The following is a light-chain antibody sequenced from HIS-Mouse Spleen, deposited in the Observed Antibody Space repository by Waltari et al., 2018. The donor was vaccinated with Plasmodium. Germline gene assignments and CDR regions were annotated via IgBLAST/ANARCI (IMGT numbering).Light chain of an antibody. CDR2: KDR. J-gene: IGLJ3*02. CDR3: QSADSSGTYWV. Sequence: SYELTQPPSVSVSPGHTARIPCSGDALPKKYAYWYQQKPGQAHVLVIYKDRERPSGIPELFSGSSSGTTVTLTISGVQAEDEADYYCQSADSSGTYWVFGGGTKLTVL. CDR1: ALPKKY. V-gene: IGLV3-25*03.